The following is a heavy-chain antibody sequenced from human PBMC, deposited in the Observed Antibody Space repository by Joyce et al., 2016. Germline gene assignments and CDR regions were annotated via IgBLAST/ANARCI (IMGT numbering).Heavy chain of an antibody. Sequence: QVQLQESGPGLAKPSETLSLTCTVSGGSMSSYYWSWIRQPPGKGLEWIGYIFYSGSTNYSPSLKSRVTISLDTSKNQFSLKLRSLTAADTAIYYCARADSGYYSFPFDYWGRGTLVTVSS. CDR1: GGSMSSYY. CDR3: ARADSGYYSFPFDY. CDR2: IFYSGST. D-gene: IGHD1-26*01. V-gene: IGHV4-59*01. J-gene: IGHJ4*02.